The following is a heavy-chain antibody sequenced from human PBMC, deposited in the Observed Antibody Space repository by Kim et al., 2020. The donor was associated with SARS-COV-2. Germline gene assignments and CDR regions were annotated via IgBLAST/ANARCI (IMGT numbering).Heavy chain of an antibody. Sequence: GGSLRLSCAASGFTFGDYAMHWVRQAPGKGLEWVSGIRWNSGSIGYADSVKGRFTISRDNAKNSLYLQMNSLRAEDTALYYCAKEFRDGEFPWDYNWFDPWGQGTLVTVSS. J-gene: IGHJ5*02. V-gene: IGHV3-9*01. CDR1: GFTFGDYA. CDR2: IRWNSGSI. D-gene: IGHD3-10*01. CDR3: AKEFRDGEFPWDYNWFDP.